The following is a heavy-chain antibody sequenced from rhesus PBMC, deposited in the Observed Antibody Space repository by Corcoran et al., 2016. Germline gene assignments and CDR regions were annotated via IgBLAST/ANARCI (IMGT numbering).Heavy chain of an antibody. J-gene: IGHJ4*01. CDR2: ISGSSGKT. Sequence: QVQVQESGPGLVKPSETLSLTCAVSGGSFSSFWWGWVLPPPGQGLEWIGSISGSSGKTEYKPSLKCGATSARETSNKQFFRKLRSRTAADTAVYYCARTTIAARSGYAWGQGVLVTVSS. V-gene: IGHV4-160*01. CDR3: ARTTIAARSGYA. D-gene: IGHD4-29*01. CDR1: GGSFSSFW.